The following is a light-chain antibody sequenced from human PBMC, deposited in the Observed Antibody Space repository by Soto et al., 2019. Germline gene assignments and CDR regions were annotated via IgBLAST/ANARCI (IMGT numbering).Light chain of an antibody. V-gene: IGLV4-69*01. CDR1: SGHSSYA. J-gene: IGLJ3*02. Sequence: QPVLTQSPSASASLGASVKLTCTLSSGHSSYAIAWHQQQPEKGPRYLMNLNSDGSHSKGDGVPNRFSGSSSGAERYLTISGLQPEDEGDYYCQTWGTGIHWVFGGGTKLTVL. CDR2: LNSDGSH. CDR3: QTWGTGIHWV.